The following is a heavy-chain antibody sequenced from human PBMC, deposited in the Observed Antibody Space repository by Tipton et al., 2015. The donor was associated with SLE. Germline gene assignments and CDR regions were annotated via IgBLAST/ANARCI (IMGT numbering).Heavy chain of an antibody. J-gene: IGHJ4*02. CDR3: ARGGVGGYDYFDF. CDR1: DGSIRSTNYY. Sequence: TLSLTCTVSDGSIRSTNYYWGWIRQHPGKGLEWIGYTSKSGSTYYTPSLKSRVTISVDTSKNQFSLKLTSVTAADTAVYYCARGGVGGYDYFDFWGQGTLVSVSS. V-gene: IGHV4-31*03. D-gene: IGHD5-12*01. CDR2: TSKSGST.